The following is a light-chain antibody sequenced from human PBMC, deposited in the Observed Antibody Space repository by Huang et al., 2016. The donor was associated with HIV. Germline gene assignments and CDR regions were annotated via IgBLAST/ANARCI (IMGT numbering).Light chain of an antibody. CDR3: QQRTNWLT. Sequence: ETVLTQSPATLSLSPGQRATLSCRASQSVGSYLAWYQQKPGQAPRLLIYDASFRATGSPARFRGSGSGTDFTLTITSLEPEDFAVYYCQQRTNWLTFGGGTKVEIK. V-gene: IGKV3-11*01. CDR2: DAS. J-gene: IGKJ4*01. CDR1: QSVGSY.